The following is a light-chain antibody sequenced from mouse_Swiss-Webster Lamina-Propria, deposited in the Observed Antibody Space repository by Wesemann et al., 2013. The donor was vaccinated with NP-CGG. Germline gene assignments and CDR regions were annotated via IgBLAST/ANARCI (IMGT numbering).Light chain of an antibody. J-gene: IGKJ1*01. CDR1: SSVSY. CDR2: DTS. Sequence: PGEKVTMTCSASSSVSYMYWYQQKPGSSPRLLIYDTSNLASGVPARFSGSGSGTSYSLTISSMEAEDAATYYCHQYHRSPRTFGGGTKLEIK. CDR3: HQYHRSPRT. V-gene: IGKV4-55*01.